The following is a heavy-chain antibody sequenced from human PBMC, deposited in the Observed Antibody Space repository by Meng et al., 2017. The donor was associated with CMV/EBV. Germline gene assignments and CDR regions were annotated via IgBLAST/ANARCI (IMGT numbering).Heavy chain of an antibody. J-gene: IGHJ2*01. CDR1: GFTFSDYY. CDR2: ISSSGSTI. D-gene: IGHD1-26*01. V-gene: IGHV3-11*01. Sequence: SCAGSGFTFSDYYMGWIREAPGKGLEWVSYISSSGSTIYYADSVEGRFTISRENAKNSLYLQMNSLRAEDTAVYYCARVDSGSYSFDLWGRGTLVTVSS. CDR3: ARVDSGSYSFDL.